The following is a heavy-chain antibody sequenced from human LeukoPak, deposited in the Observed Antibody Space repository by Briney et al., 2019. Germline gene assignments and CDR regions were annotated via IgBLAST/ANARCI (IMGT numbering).Heavy chain of an antibody. CDR3: VRNSRVASTSGLNY. Sequence: GGSLRLSCAASGFTFSSYPFTWVRQAPGQGLEWMGEITPIFGAANYAQTFQGRVTITADESTSTVFMELSSLRSDDTAFYYCVRNSRVASTSGLNYWGQGTLVTVSS. CDR2: ITPIFGAA. CDR1: GFTFSSYP. D-gene: IGHD4-23*01. V-gene: IGHV1-69*01. J-gene: IGHJ4*02.